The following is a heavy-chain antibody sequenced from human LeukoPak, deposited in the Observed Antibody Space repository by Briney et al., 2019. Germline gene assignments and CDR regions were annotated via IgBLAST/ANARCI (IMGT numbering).Heavy chain of an antibody. V-gene: IGHV1-3*01. CDR2: INAGNGNT. J-gene: IGHJ4*02. CDR3: ARGASLDLLWFGDN. CDR1: GGTFSSYA. Sequence: ASVKVSCKAPGGTFSSYAISWVRQAPGQRLEWMGWINAGNGNTKYSQKFQGRVTITRDTSASTAYMELSSLRSEDTAVYYCARGASLDLLWFGDNWGQGTLVTVSS. D-gene: IGHD3-10*01.